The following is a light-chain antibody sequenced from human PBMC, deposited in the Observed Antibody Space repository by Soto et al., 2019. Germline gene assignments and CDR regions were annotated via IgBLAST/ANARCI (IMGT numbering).Light chain of an antibody. V-gene: IGKV3-11*01. Sequence: EIVVTQSPATLSLAPGERATLSCRASQSVGSYLAWYQQKPGQAPRLLIYDSSNRATGIPARFSGSGSGTDFTLNISSLEPEDFAVYFCQQRSNWITCGGGTKVEIK. CDR1: QSVGSY. CDR2: DSS. J-gene: IGKJ4*01. CDR3: QQRSNWIT.